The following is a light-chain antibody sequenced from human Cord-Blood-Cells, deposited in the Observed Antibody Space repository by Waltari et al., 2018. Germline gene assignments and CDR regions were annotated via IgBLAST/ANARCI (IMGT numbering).Light chain of an antibody. Sequence: DIQMTQSPSSLSASVGDRVTITCRASQSISSYLNWYQQKPGKAPKRLIYAASSLQSGVPSRFSGSGSGTDFTLTISSLQPEDFATYYCQQSYSTLTFGVGTKVEIK. J-gene: IGKJ4*01. CDR2: AAS. CDR3: QQSYSTLT. V-gene: IGKV1-39*01. CDR1: QSISSY.